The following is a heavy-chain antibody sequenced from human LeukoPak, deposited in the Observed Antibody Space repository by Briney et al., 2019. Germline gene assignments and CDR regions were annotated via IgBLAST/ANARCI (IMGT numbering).Heavy chain of an antibody. J-gene: IGHJ4*02. CDR1: AFTFSSYA. V-gene: IGHV3-30*04. D-gene: IGHD1-26*01. Sequence: GGSLRLSCAASAFTFSSYAMHWVRQAPGKGLEWGAVISYDGSNKNYADSVKGRFTISRDNSKNTLYLQMNSLRAEDTAVYYCAREAHTWDSEYYFDYWGQGTLVTVSS. CDR2: ISYDGSNK. CDR3: AREAHTWDSEYYFDY.